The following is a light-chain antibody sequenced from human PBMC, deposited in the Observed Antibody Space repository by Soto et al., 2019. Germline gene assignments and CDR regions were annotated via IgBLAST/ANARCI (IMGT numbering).Light chain of an antibody. CDR1: SSDVGGYNY. V-gene: IGLV2-14*03. CDR2: DAS. J-gene: IGLJ1*01. Sequence: QSVLTQPAAVSGSPGQSITISCTGTSSDVGGYNYVSWYQHHPGKAPKLMIYDASNRPSGVSNRFSGSKSGNTASLTISGLQPEDEADYYCSSYTTSNTRQIVFGTGTKVTVL. CDR3: SSYTTSNTRQIV.